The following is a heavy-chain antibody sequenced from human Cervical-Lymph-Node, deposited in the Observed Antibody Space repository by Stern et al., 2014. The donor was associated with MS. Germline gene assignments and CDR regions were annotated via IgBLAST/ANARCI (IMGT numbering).Heavy chain of an antibody. V-gene: IGHV1-3*04. CDR3: GRGQQSFDP. CDR1: GYTFTSYA. D-gene: IGHD6-13*01. J-gene: IGHJ5*02. CDR2: INTANGDK. Sequence: QVQLVQSGAEVKKPGASVKVSCKASGYTFTSYAIHWVRQAPGQRLEWMGMINTANGDKYYSEKFQGRVTFTRDTSANTAYMELFSLTSEDTTVYYCGRGQQSFDPWGQGTLVTVSA.